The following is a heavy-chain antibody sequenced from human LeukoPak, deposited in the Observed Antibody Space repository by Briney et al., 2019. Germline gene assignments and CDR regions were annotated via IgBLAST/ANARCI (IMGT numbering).Heavy chain of an antibody. CDR2: IQQHGSET. Sequence: GGSLRLSCEASGFSFSNYRMSWVRQAPGKGLEWVANIQQHGSETYYVDSVKGRFTISRDNAKNSLYLQMNSLRAEDTAVYYCATYSSSNGREFQYWGQGTLVTVSS. J-gene: IGHJ1*01. CDR3: ATYSSSNGREFQY. D-gene: IGHD2-2*01. V-gene: IGHV3-7*01. CDR1: GFSFSNYR.